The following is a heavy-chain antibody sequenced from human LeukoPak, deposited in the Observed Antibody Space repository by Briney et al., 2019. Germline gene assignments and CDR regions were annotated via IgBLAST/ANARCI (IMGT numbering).Heavy chain of an antibody. CDR2: IYYSGST. Sequence: KPSETLSLTCTVSGGSISSYYWSWIRQPPGKGLEWIGYIYYSGSTNYNPSLKSRVTISVDTSKNQFSLKLRSVTAADTAVYYCARGPRFGELLWHWFDPWGQGTLVTVSS. V-gene: IGHV4-59*08. D-gene: IGHD3-10*01. CDR3: ARGPRFGELLWHWFDP. J-gene: IGHJ5*02. CDR1: GGSISSYY.